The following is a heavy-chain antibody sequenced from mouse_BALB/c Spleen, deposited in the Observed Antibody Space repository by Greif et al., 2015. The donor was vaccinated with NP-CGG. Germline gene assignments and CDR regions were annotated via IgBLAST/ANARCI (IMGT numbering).Heavy chain of an antibody. J-gene: IGHJ4*01. V-gene: IGHV5-9-3*01. CDR1: GFTFSSYA. Sequence: EVKLMESGGGLVKPGGSLKLSCAASGFTFSSYAMSWVRQTPEKRLEWVATISSGGSYTYYPDSVKGRFTISRDNAKNTLYLQMSSLRSEDTAMYYCARHLDYWGQGTSVTVSS. CDR3: ARHLDY. CDR2: ISSGGSYT.